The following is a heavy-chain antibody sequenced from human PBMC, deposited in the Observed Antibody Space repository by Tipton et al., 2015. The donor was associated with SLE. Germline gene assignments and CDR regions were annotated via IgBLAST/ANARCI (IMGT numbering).Heavy chain of an antibody. J-gene: IGHJ6*02. V-gene: IGHV4-34*01. CDR2: INNSGST. CDR1: GGSFSNYY. D-gene: IGHD1-7*01. CDR3: ARVGYNWNYYRYYYYYGMDV. Sequence: TLSLTCAVYGGSFSNYYWNWIRQPPGKGLEWIGEINNSGSTNYNPSLKSRVTISVDTSKNQFSLKLSSVTAADTAVYYCARVGYNWNYYRYYYYYGMDVWGQGTTVTVSS.